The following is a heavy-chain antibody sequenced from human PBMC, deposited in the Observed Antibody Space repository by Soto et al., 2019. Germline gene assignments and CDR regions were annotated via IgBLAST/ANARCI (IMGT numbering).Heavy chain of an antibody. CDR3: AREGYYDSSGPPPGFDP. D-gene: IGHD3-22*01. V-gene: IGHV1-69*06. CDR2: IIPIFGTA. Sequence: SVKVSCKASGGTFSSYAISWVRQAPGQGLEWMGGIIPIFGTANYAQKFQGRVTITADKSTSTAYMELSSLRSEDTAVYYCAREGYYDSSGPPPGFDPWGQGTLVTVSS. CDR1: GGTFSSYA. J-gene: IGHJ5*02.